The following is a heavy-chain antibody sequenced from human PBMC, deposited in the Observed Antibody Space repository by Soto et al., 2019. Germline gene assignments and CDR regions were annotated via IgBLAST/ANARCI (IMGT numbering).Heavy chain of an antibody. CDR1: GGTFSSYA. D-gene: IGHD6-13*01. Sequence: RPSVKVSCKASGGTFSSYAISWVRQAPGQGLEWMGGIIPIFGTANYAQKFQGRVTITADKSTSTAYMELSSLRAEDTAVYYCASGVAAAGTGFDYWGQGTLVTVSS. CDR3: ASGVAAAGTGFDY. V-gene: IGHV1-69*06. J-gene: IGHJ4*02. CDR2: IIPIFGTA.